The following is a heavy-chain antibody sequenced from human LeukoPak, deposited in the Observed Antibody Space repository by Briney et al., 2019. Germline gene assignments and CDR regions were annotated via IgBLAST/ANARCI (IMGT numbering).Heavy chain of an antibody. V-gene: IGHV1-2*02. D-gene: IGHD6-19*01. J-gene: IGHJ4*02. CDR2: INPNSGDT. CDR3: ARVGSSGWYVHPTLDY. CDR1: GYTFTSYG. Sequence: VSVKVSCKASGYTFTSYGISWVRQAPGQGLEWMGWINPNSGDTNYAQKFQGRVTVTRDTSISTAYMELSRLRSDDTAVYYCARVGSSGWYVHPTLDYWGQGTLLTVSS.